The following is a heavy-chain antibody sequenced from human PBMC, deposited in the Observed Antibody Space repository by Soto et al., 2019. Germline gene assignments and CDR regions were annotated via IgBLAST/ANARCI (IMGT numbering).Heavy chain of an antibody. CDR3: ARDNGMAGSFDP. Sequence: GESLKISCAASGFTFSAYSMNWVRQAPGKGLEWVSYITASSATIYYADSVKGRFTISRDNAKNSLHLQMNSLRDEDTAVYYCARDNGMAGSFDPWGQGTLVTVSS. J-gene: IGHJ5*02. D-gene: IGHD2-8*01. CDR2: ITASSATI. CDR1: GFTFSAYS. V-gene: IGHV3-48*02.